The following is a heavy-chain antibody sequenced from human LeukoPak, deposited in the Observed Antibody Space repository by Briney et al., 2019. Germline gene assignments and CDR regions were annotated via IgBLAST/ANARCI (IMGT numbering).Heavy chain of an antibody. CDR1: GGSFSGYY. CDR3: ARGPWNYRKIFDY. CDR2: INHSGST. Sequence: SETLPLTCAVYGGSFSGYYWSWIRQPPGKGLEWIGEINHSGSTNYNPSLKSRVTISVDTSKNQFSLKLSSVTAADTAVYYCARGPWNYRKIFDYWGQGTLVTVSS. V-gene: IGHV4-34*01. J-gene: IGHJ4*02. D-gene: IGHD1-7*01.